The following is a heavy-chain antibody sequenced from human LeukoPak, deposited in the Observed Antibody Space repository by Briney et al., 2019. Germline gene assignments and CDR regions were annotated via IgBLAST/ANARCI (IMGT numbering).Heavy chain of an antibody. J-gene: IGHJ4*02. Sequence: QSGGTLRLSCAASGLTFSSYGMSWVRQAPGKGLEWVSAISGSGGSTYYADSVKGRFTISRDNSKNTLYLQMNSLRAEDTAVYYCAKDFTWELLRYFDYWGQGTLVTVSS. D-gene: IGHD1-26*01. CDR1: GLTFSSYG. CDR2: ISGSGGST. CDR3: AKDFTWELLRYFDY. V-gene: IGHV3-23*01.